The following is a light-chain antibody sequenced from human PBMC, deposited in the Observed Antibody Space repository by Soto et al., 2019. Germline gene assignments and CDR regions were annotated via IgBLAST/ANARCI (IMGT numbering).Light chain of an antibody. CDR1: QSVTNY. V-gene: IGKV3-11*01. Sequence: LSPDTLSLSPGERATLSCRASQSVTNYIAWYQQRPGQAPRLLIYDASNRATGVPARFSGSGSGTDFTLTISDLEPADFGLYYCQQRLNWPPGFGQGTKVDIK. CDR3: QQRLNWPPG. J-gene: IGKJ1*01. CDR2: DAS.